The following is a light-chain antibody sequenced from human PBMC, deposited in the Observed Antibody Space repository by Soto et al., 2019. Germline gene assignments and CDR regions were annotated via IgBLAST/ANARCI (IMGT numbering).Light chain of an antibody. V-gene: IGKV3-11*01. CDR3: QQRTNWPPTWT. CDR2: DAS. CDR1: ETVSTY. J-gene: IGKJ1*01. Sequence: EIVLTQSPATLSLSPGERATLSCRTRETVSTYLAWYQQKPGQAPRLLIYDASTRATGIPARFSGSGSGTDFTLTISSLGPEDFAVYYCQQRTNWPPTWTFGQGTKVEIK.